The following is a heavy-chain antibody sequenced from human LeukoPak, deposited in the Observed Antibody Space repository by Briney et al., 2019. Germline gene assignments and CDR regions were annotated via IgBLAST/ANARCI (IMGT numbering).Heavy chain of an antibody. CDR1: GFTFSSYA. V-gene: IGHV3-13*01. CDR2: IDTAGNT. CDR3: TLSYGRGFNYYYGMDV. J-gene: IGHJ6*02. D-gene: IGHD5-18*01. Sequence: GGSLRLSWAASGFTFSSYAMSWVRQAPGKGLEWVSAIDTAGNTYYPGSVKGRFTISRENAKNSLYFQMNSLRAGDTAVYYCTLSYGRGFNYYYGMDVWGQGTAVTVSS.